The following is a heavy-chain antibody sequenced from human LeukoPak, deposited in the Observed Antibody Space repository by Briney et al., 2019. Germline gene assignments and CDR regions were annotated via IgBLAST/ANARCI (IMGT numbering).Heavy chain of an antibody. CDR3: AKTGERDY. J-gene: IGHJ4*02. CDR2: IKEDGTQK. D-gene: IGHD7-27*01. Sequence: PGGSLRLSCAASGFTFNKSWMSWVHQAPGKGPEWVANIKEDGTQKYYVDSVRGRFTISRDNAENSLYLQMNSLRDGDTAVYYCAKTGERDYWGRGTLVTVSS. CDR1: GFTFNKSW. V-gene: IGHV3-7*01.